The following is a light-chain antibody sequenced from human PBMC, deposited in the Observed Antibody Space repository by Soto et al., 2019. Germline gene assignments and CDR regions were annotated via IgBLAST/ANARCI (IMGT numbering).Light chain of an antibody. Sequence: EIVLTQSPATLSLSPGERATLSCRASQSVSSYLAWYQQKPGQAPRLLIYDASNRATGIPARFSGSGSGTDFTLTIISLVPDDFAVYFCQQRSIWPLTFGGGTKVEIK. J-gene: IGKJ4*01. CDR3: QQRSIWPLT. CDR1: QSVSSY. CDR2: DAS. V-gene: IGKV3-11*01.